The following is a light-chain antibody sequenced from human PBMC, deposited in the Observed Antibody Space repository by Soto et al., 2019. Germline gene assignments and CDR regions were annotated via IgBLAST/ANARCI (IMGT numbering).Light chain of an antibody. CDR1: SSDIGAGYD. CDR3: QSYDSSLSAWV. V-gene: IGLV1-40*01. CDR2: GDN. J-gene: IGLJ3*02. Sequence: QSVLTQPPSVSGAPGQRVTISCTGSSSDIGAGYDVHWYQQLPGTAPKLLIYGDNNRPSGVPDRFSGSKSGTSASLAITGLQAEDEADYYCQSYDSSLSAWVFGGGTQLTV.